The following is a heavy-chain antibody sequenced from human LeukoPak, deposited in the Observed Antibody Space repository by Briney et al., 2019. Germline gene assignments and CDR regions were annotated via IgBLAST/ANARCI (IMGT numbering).Heavy chain of an antibody. D-gene: IGHD5-18*01. CDR2: IIPIFGTA. CDR3: ARGTWIQLWFDYYYYGMDV. CDR1: GYTFTSYG. Sequence: SVKVSCKASGYTFTSYGISWVRQAPGRGLEWMGGIIPIFGTANYAQKFQGRVTITADKSTSTAYMELSSLRSEDTAVYYCARGTWIQLWFDYYYYGMDVWGKGTTVTVSS. J-gene: IGHJ6*04. V-gene: IGHV1-69*06.